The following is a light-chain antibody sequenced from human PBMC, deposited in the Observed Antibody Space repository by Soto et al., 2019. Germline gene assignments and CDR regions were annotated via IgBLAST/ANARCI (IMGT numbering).Light chain of an antibody. CDR3: QKYNSAPIT. Sequence: IQLTQSPASLSASLGDRVTITWRASLGINRFLAWYQQKTGKAPKLLIYAASTLQSGVPSRFAGSGYGTDFNLTINSLQTEDVATYYCQKYNSAPITFGQGTRLEIK. J-gene: IGKJ5*01. CDR2: AAS. CDR1: LGINRF. V-gene: IGKV1-9*01.